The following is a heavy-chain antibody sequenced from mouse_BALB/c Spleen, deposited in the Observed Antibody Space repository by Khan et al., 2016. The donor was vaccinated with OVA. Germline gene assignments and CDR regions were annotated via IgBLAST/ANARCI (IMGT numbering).Heavy chain of an antibody. Sequence: QVQLKESGAELARPCASLKMSCKASGYTFTSYTIHWVRQRLARTLEWIGHINPSNDYTNYNQNFKDKATLIVDTSSSPAYMQLSSLTSEDSATYYCVSGRAYYRSDDWFAYWGQGTLVTVSA. CDR1: GYTFTSYT. D-gene: IGHD2-14*01. J-gene: IGHJ3*01. CDR3: VSGRAYYRSDDWFAY. V-gene: IGHV1-4*01. CDR2: INPSNDYT.